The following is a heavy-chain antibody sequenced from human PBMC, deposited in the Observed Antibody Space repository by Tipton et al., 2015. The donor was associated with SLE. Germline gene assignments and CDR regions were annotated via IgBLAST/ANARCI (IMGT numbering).Heavy chain of an antibody. V-gene: IGHV4-34*01. J-gene: IGHJ3*02. CDR3: ARGGSKHYDFWGRQMGPHAFDT. D-gene: IGHD3-3*01. CDR2: INHSGTT. Sequence: TLSLTCAVYGGSFSGYFWSWIRQLPDKGLEWIGEINHSGTTNCNPSLKSRVTISVDTSKNQFSLKLSSVTAADTAVYYCARGGSKHYDFWGRQMGPHAFDTWGQETKVTVSS. CDR1: GGSFSGYF.